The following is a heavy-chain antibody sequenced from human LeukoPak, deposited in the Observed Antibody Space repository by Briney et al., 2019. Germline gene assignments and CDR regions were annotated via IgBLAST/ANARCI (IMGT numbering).Heavy chain of an antibody. CDR2: TYYRSKWSN. D-gene: IGHD5-24*01. Sequence: SQTLSLTCAISVDSVSSNSVGWHWIRQSPSRGLEWLGRTYYRSKWSNDYALSVKSRLTFHPDTSKNQFSLQLNSVTPDDTAVYYCARSYKYGYDFWGQGTLVTVSS. CDR3: ARSYKYGYDF. CDR1: VDSVSSNSVG. V-gene: IGHV6-1*01. J-gene: IGHJ4*02.